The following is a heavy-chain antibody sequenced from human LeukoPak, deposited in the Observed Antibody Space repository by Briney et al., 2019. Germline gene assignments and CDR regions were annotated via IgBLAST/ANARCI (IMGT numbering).Heavy chain of an antibody. CDR2: ISSSSSSYI. D-gene: IGHD6-19*01. CDR3: ARGVAVAGYYFDY. J-gene: IGHJ4*02. V-gene: IGHV3-21*01. CDR1: GFTFSSYS. Sequence: GSLRLSCAASGFTFSSYSMNWVRQAPGKGLEWVSSISSSSSSYIYYANSVKGRFTISRDNAKNSLYLQMNSLRAEGTAVYYCARGVAVAGYYFDYWGQGTLVTVSS.